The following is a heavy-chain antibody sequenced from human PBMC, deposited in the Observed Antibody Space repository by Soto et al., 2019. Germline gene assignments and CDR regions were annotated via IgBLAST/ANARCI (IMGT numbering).Heavy chain of an antibody. CDR2: IWYDGSNK. Sequence: QVQLVESGGGVVQPGRSLRLSCAASASGFTFSTYGMHWVRQAPGKGLDWVAGIWYDGSNKYYADSVKGRFTISRDNSKNRLYLQMHSLSAEDTAVYYCAGSRSGYHYRAIDSWGQGTLVTVSS. D-gene: IGHD5-12*01. CDR1: GFTFSTYG. J-gene: IGHJ4*02. CDR3: AGSRSGYHYRAIDS. V-gene: IGHV3-33*01.